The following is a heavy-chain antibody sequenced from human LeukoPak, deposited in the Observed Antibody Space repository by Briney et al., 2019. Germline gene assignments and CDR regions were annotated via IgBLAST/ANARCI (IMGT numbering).Heavy chain of an antibody. CDR1: GFTVSSNY. CDR2: IYSGGST. V-gene: IGHV3-66*01. D-gene: IGHD1-26*01. J-gene: IGHJ4*02. Sequence: GGSLRLSCAASGFTVSSNYMSWVRQAPGKGLEWVSVIYSGGSTYYADPVKCRFTISRDNSKNTLYLQMNSLRAEDTAVYYCASNSGSYRVRLELFFDYWGQGTLVTVSS. CDR3: ASNSGSYRVRLELFFDY.